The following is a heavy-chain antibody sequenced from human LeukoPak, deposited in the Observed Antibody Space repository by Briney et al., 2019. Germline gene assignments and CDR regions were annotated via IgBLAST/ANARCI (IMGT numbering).Heavy chain of an antibody. Sequence: GGSLRLSCAASGFTFSNYAMTCVRQAPGKGLEWVSVISGSGDTTYYADSVKGRFTISRDNAKNSLYLQMNSLRAEDTAVYYCARVLRSTYYFDYWGQGTLVTVSS. D-gene: IGHD2/OR15-2a*01. V-gene: IGHV3-23*01. CDR3: ARVLRSTYYFDY. CDR1: GFTFSNYA. CDR2: ISGSGDTT. J-gene: IGHJ4*02.